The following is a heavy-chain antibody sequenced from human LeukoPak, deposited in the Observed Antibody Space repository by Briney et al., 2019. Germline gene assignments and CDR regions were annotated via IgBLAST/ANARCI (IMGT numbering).Heavy chain of an antibody. V-gene: IGHV1-8*01. CDR3: ARPGAAAGFGH. CDR1: GYSFSSYE. Sequence: GPVKVSCQASGYSFSSYEINWVRQATGQGLEWMGWMKPNSGNTEYAQKFQGRVTMSRNTSINTAYMELSSLRSDDTAVYYCARPGAAAGFGHWGQGTLVTVSS. J-gene: IGHJ4*02. D-gene: IGHD6-13*01. CDR2: MKPNSGNT.